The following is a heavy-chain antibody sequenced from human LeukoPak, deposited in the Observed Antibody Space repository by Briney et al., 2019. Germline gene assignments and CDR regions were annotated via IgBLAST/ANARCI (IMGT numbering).Heavy chain of an antibody. CDR2: IYHSGST. Sequence: SETLSLTCTVSGYSISSGYYWGWIRQPPGKGLEWIGEIYHSGSTNYNPSLKSRVTISVDKSKNQFSLKLSSVTAADTAVYYCARDRSERPAGYFDYWGQGTLVTVSS. CDR1: GYSISSGYY. J-gene: IGHJ4*02. V-gene: IGHV4-38-2*02. CDR3: ARDRSERPAGYFDY.